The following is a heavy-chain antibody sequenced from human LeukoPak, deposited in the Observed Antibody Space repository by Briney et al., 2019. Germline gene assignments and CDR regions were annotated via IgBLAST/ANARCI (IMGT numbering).Heavy chain of an antibody. D-gene: IGHD3-9*01. Sequence: GESLKISCKGSGYSFTSYWIGWVRQMPGKGLEWMGIIYPGDSDTRYSPSFQGEVTISADKSISTAYLQWSSLKASDTAMYYCARLSMYWLLNRADAFDIWGQGTMVTVSS. V-gene: IGHV5-51*01. J-gene: IGHJ3*02. CDR2: IYPGDSDT. CDR3: ARLSMYWLLNRADAFDI. CDR1: GYSFTSYW.